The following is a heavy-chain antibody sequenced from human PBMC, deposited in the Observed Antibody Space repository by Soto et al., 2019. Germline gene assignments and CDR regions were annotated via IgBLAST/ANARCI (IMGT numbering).Heavy chain of an antibody. CDR1: GYTFTNNV. V-gene: IGHV1-3*01. D-gene: IGHD5-18*01. J-gene: IGHJ4*02. CDR2: VNAGNDNT. CDR3: AREVPYGYSRFDY. Sequence: QVHLVQSGAEAKKPGASVKVSCRTSGYTFTNNVIHWVRQAPGQRLEWIGWVNAGNDNTKWSREFQGRLTLTKDTSATTAYMELSSLTPEDTAIYFCAREVPYGYSRFDYWGQGTLVTVSS.